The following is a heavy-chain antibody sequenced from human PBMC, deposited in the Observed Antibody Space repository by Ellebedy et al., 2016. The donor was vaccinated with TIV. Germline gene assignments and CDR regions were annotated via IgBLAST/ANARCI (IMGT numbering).Heavy chain of an antibody. J-gene: IGHJ4*02. V-gene: IGHV5-10-1*01. CDR2: TDPIDSYS. CDR3: ARQETYYYGSGF. CDR1: GYSFTDHW. D-gene: IGHD3-10*01. Sequence: GGSLRLXXKASGYSFTDHWINWVRQLPGKGLEWMGRTDPIDSYSDYSPSFQGHVTISTDKSINTSYLQWSSLEASDTATYYCARQETYYYGSGFWGQGTPVTVSS.